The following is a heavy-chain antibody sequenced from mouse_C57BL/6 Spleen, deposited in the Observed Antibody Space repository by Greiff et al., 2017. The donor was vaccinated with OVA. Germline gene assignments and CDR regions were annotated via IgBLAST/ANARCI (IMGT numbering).Heavy chain of an antibody. D-gene: IGHD1-1*01. V-gene: IGHV1-81*01. CDR3: ARSFAITTVVANFDY. J-gene: IGHJ2*01. Sequence: VQLQQSGAELARPGASVKLSCKASGYTFPSYGISWVKQRTGQGLEWIGEMYPRSGNTYYNEKFKGKATLTADKSSSTAYMELRSLTSEDSAVYFCARSFAITTVVANFDYWGQGTTLTVSS. CDR2: MYPRSGNT. CDR1: GYTFPSYG.